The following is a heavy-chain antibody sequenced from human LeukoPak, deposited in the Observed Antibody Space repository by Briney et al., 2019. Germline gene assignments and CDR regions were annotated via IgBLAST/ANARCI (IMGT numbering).Heavy chain of an antibody. V-gene: IGHV3-74*01. D-gene: IGHD5-18*01. CDR2: INSDGSSI. CDR1: GFTFSSHW. Sequence: PGRSLRLSCAASGFTFSSHWMHWVRQAPGKGLVWVSRINSDGSSISYADSVKGRFTISRDNAKNTLYLQMNSLRAEEPAVYYSATDLQLWTPRAPRGGTQVGYWGQGTLVTVSS. CDR3: ATDLQLWTPRAPRGGTQVGY. J-gene: IGHJ4*02.